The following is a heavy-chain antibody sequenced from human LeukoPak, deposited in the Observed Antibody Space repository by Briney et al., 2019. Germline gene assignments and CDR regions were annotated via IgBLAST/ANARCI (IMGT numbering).Heavy chain of an antibody. D-gene: IGHD6-13*01. CDR2: IYPGDSDT. Sequence: GESLKISCKGSGYSFTTYWIGWVRQMPGKGLEWMGIIYPGDSDTRYSPSFQGQVTISAGKSINTAYLQWSSLKASDTAMYYCARRGISSWPDYWGQGTLVTVSS. J-gene: IGHJ4*02. V-gene: IGHV5-51*01. CDR1: GYSFTTYW. CDR3: ARRGISSWPDY.